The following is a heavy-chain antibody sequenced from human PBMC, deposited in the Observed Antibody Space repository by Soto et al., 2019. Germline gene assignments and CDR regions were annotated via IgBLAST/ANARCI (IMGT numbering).Heavy chain of an antibody. Sequence: GGSLSLPCAASGFTFSSYAMSWVRQAPGKGLEWVSAISGSGGSTYYADSVKGRFTISRDNSKNTLYLQMNSLRAEDTAVYYCAKIYCSGGSCYPLGFDYWGQGTLVTVSS. J-gene: IGHJ4*02. D-gene: IGHD2-15*01. CDR2: ISGSGGST. CDR3: AKIYCSGGSCYPLGFDY. CDR1: GFTFSSYA. V-gene: IGHV3-23*01.